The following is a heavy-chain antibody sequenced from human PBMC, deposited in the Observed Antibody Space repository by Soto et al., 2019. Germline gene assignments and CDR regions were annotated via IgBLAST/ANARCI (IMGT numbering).Heavy chain of an antibody. D-gene: IGHD5-12*01. J-gene: IGHJ6*02. Sequence: PGGSLRLSCAASGFTFPDYTMHWVRPAPGKGLEWDSLNSWEGGSTNDADSMKGRFTNGRDNSKNALYLRMNSLRSEDTALYYCAKDIHVALNEHYYFYYGMDVWGQGTTVTVSS. CDR3: AKDIHVALNEHYYFYYGMDV. CDR2: NSWEGGST. V-gene: IGHV3-43*01. CDR1: GFTFPDYT.